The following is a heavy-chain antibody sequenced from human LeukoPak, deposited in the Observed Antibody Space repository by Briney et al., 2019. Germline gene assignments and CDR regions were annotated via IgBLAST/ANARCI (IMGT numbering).Heavy chain of an antibody. V-gene: IGHV3-30*18. J-gene: IGHJ4*02. CDR3: AKDRETTASGTFDF. CDR2: ISDDGRNK. D-gene: IGHD6-13*01. CDR1: GFTFNNYG. Sequence: PGGSLRLSCAASGFTFNNYGMHYVRQAPGKGLEWVAVISDDGRNKNYADSVKGRFTISRDSSNNTQYLQMNSLRAEDTGVYFCAKDRETTASGTFDFRGQGTLVTVSS.